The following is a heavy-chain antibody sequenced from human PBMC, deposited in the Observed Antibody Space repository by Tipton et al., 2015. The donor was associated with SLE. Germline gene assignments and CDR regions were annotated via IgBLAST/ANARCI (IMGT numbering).Heavy chain of an antibody. CDR1: GFSFNSYG. CDR2: IRYDGSDK. Sequence: GSLRLSCAASGFSFNSYGMHWVRQAPGKGLEWVSFIRYDGSDKYYADSVKGRFTISRDNSKNVLFLQVNSLRPEDTAVYYCAKAPHDYGDHIDYWGQGTLVTVSS. CDR3: AKAPHDYGDHIDY. D-gene: IGHD4-17*01. V-gene: IGHV3-30*02. J-gene: IGHJ4*02.